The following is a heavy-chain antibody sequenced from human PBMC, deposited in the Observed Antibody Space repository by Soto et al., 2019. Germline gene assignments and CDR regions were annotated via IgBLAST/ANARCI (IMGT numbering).Heavy chain of an antibody. J-gene: IGHJ4*02. CDR3: AKGLRAARPVPFDY. V-gene: IGHV3-23*01. CDR1: GFTFSSFA. Sequence: GGSLRLSCAASGFTFSSFAMSWVRQAPGKGLEWVSAISGSGGSTYYADSVKGRFTISRDNSKNTLYLQMSSLRAEDTAVYYCAKGLRAARPVPFDYWGQGTLVTVSS. CDR2: ISGSGGST. D-gene: IGHD6-6*01.